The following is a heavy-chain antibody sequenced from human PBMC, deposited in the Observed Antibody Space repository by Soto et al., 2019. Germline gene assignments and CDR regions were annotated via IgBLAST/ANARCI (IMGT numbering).Heavy chain of an antibody. CDR3: ARVASSSSWHIPHFDQ. V-gene: IGHV3-33*01. CDR1: GFMFRSYA. Sequence: QVQLVESGGGVVQSGRSLRLSCAASGFMFRSYAMHWVRQAPGKGLEWVAGIWYDGSTKYYGDSVKGRYSISRDNSKNMLYLQMNSLRAEDTAVYYCARVASSSSWHIPHFDQWGQGTLVTVSS. CDR2: IWYDGSTK. J-gene: IGHJ4*02. D-gene: IGHD6-13*01.